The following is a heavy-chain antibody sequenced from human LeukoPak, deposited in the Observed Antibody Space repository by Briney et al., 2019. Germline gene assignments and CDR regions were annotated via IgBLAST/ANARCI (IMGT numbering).Heavy chain of an antibody. CDR1: GFTFSSYA. V-gene: IGHV3-30-3*01. CDR2: ISYDGSNK. Sequence: GRSLRLSCAASGFTFSSYAMHWVRQAPGKGLEWVAVISYDGSNKYYADSVKGRFTISRDNSKNTLYLQMNSLRAEDTAVYYCASGGFWSGYRMRNWFDPWGQGALVTVSS. CDR3: ASGGFWSGYRMRNWFDP. J-gene: IGHJ5*02. D-gene: IGHD3-3*01.